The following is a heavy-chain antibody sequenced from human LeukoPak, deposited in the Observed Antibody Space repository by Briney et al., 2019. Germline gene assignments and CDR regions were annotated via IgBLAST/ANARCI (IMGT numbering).Heavy chain of an antibody. J-gene: IGHJ4*02. CDR3: ARQKDDFWSGYQDY. Sequence: SETLSLTCAVYGGSFSGYYWSWIRQPPGKGLEWTGEINHSGSTNYNPSLKSRVTISVDTSKNQFSLKLSSVTAADTAVYYCARQKDDFWSGYQDYWGQGTLVTVSS. D-gene: IGHD3-3*01. CDR2: INHSGST. V-gene: IGHV4-34*01. CDR1: GGSFSGYY.